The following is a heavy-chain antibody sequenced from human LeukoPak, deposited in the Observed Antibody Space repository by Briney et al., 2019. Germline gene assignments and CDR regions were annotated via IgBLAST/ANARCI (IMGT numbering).Heavy chain of an antibody. CDR3: ARERPYFDY. V-gene: IGHV4-61*01. CDR2: IYYSGST. Sequence: SETLSLTCTVSGGSVSSGTYYYSWIRQPPGKGLEWIGYIYYSGSTNYNPSYNPSLKSRVTISLDTSKNQFSLNLNSVTAADTAVYYCARERPYFDYWGQGTLVTVSS. CDR1: GGSVSSGTYY. J-gene: IGHJ4*02.